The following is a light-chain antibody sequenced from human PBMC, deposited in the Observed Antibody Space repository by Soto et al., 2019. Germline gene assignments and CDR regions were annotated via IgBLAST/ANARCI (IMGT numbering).Light chain of an antibody. CDR3: PHYRTS. Sequence: EIVLTQSPGTLSLSPGERATLSCRASQGVSSSYLAWYQQKPGQPPRLLIYGASSRATGIPDRFSGSGSGTDFTLTIPRLEPEDFSVYYCPHYRTSFGGGTKVEIK. J-gene: IGKJ4*01. CDR2: GAS. CDR1: QGVSSSY. V-gene: IGKV3-20*01.